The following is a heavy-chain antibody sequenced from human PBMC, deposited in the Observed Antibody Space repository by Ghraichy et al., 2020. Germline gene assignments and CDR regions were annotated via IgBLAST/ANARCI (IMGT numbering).Heavy chain of an antibody. CDR3: ARGIAARPRDAFDI. V-gene: IGHV1-18*01. Sequence: ASGKVSCKASGYTFTSYGISWVRQAPGQGLEWMGWISAYNGNTNYAQKLQGRVTMTTDTSTSTAYMELRSLRSDDTAVYYCARGIAARPRDAFDIWGQGTMVTVSS. J-gene: IGHJ3*02. CDR2: ISAYNGNT. CDR1: GYTFTSYG. D-gene: IGHD6-6*01.